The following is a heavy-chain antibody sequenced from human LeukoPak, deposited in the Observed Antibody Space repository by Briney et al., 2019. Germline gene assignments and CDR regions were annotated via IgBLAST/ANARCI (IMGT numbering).Heavy chain of an antibody. V-gene: IGHV3-48*04. J-gene: IGHJ4*02. CDR1: GFTFSSYG. CDR3: ARVGVRGVSFDY. Sequence: GGSLRLSCAASGFTFSSYGMHWVRQAPGKGLEWVSYISSSGSTIYYADSVKGRFTISRDNAKNSLYLQMNSLRAEDTAVYYCARVGVRGVSFDYWGQGTLVTVSS. CDR2: ISSSGSTI. D-gene: IGHD3-10*02.